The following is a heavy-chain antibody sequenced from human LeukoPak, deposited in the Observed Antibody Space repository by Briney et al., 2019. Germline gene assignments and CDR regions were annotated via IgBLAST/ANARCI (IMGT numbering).Heavy chain of an antibody. CDR1: GGTFSSYA. Sequence: SVKVSCKASGGTFSSYAISWVRQAPGQGLEWMGRIIPILGIANYAQKFQGRVTITADKSTSTAYMELSSLRSEDTAVYYCAATTTVVTGGVYYGMDVWGQGTTVTVSS. J-gene: IGHJ6*02. CDR3: AATTTVVTGGVYYGMDV. D-gene: IGHD4-23*01. CDR2: IIPILGIA. V-gene: IGHV1-69*04.